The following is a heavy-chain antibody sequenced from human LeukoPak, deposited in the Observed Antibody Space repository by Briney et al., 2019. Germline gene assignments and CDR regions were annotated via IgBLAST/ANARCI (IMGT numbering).Heavy chain of an antibody. V-gene: IGHV3-33*03. D-gene: IGHD3-10*01. Sequence: PGGALRLSCAASGFTFSSYGMHWVRQAPGKGLEWVAVIWYDGRNKFYADSLEGRFTISRDNSKNTLYLQMDSLRAEDTAVYYCVKGSPRYYYGSGSPIYYCGMDVWGQGTTVTVSS. CDR1: GFTFSSYG. CDR2: IWYDGRNK. J-gene: IGHJ6*02. CDR3: VKGSPRYYYGSGSPIYYCGMDV.